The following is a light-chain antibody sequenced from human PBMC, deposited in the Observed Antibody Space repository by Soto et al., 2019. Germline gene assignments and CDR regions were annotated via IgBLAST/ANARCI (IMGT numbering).Light chain of an antibody. J-gene: IGKJ3*01. CDR1: QSISNH. CDR3: PHTHILPLP. V-gene: IGKV1-39*01. CDR2: AAS. Sequence: SPAALSATVKDRVIITCRASQSISNHLSWYQQKPGKAPKLLIFAASSLQSGVPSRFSGSGSGTDFTLSISSLQPEDFATYCSPHTHILPLPFGPGTMVAI.